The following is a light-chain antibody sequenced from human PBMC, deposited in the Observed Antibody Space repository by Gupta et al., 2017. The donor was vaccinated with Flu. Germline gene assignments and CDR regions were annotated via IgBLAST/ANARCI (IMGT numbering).Light chain of an antibody. Sequence: PSSLSASLGDRVTITCRASQGISSYLTWYQQKPGQAPKLMIYAASSLQSGVPSRFSGSGSGTDFTLTIRSLQPEDSATYYCQRSNSSPRTFGQGTKVEIK. V-gene: IGKV1-39*01. CDR1: QGISSY. J-gene: IGKJ1*01. CDR2: AAS. CDR3: QRSNSSPRT.